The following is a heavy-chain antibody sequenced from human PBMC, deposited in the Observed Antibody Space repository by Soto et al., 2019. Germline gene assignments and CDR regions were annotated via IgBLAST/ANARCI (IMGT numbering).Heavy chain of an antibody. V-gene: IGHV4-31*03. CDR3: ARAGYSSSSLYFDY. CDR2: IYYSGST. D-gene: IGHD6-13*01. CDR1: GGSISSGGYY. Sequence: SETLSLTCTVSGGSISSGGYYWSWIRQHPGKGLEWIGYIYYSGSTYYNPSLKSRVTISVDTSKNQFSLKLSSVTAADTAVYYCARAGYSSSSLYFDYWGQGTLVTVSS. J-gene: IGHJ4*02.